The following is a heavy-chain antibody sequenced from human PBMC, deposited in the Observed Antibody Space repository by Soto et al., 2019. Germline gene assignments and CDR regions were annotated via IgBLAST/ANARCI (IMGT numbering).Heavy chain of an antibody. V-gene: IGHV3-11*01. J-gene: IGHJ4*02. Sequence: GGSLRLACGASGFTFSDYYMSWIRQAPGKGLEWVSYISSSGSTIYYADSVKGRFTISRDNAKNSLYLQMNSLGAEDTAVYYCARAPLAAAGDYCGQGPLVTVSS. D-gene: IGHD6-13*01. CDR3: ARAPLAAAGDY. CDR2: ISSSGSTI. CDR1: GFTFSDYY.